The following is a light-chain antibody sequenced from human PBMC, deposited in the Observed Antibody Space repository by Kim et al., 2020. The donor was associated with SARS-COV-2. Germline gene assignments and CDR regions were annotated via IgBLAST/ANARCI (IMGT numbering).Light chain of an antibody. V-gene: IGKV3-20*01. CDR3: QQYGDSPLT. CDR2: GAS. Sequence: AWYQQQPGQSPRLLIYGASYRATGIPDRFSGSGSGTDFTLTISRLEPEDFAVYYCQQYGDSPLTFGGGTKVDIK. J-gene: IGKJ4*01.